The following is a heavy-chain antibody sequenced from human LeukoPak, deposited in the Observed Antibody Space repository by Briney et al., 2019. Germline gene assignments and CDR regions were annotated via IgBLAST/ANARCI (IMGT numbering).Heavy chain of an antibody. V-gene: IGHV3-7*04. CDR2: IKQDGSDK. J-gene: IGHJ4*02. CDR1: GFTFSNYW. D-gene: IGHD5-18*01. Sequence: GGSLRLSCAASGFTFSNYWISWVRQAPGKGLEWVANIKQDGSDKYYVDSVKGRFTISRDNAKNSLYLQMNSLRGEDTAVYYCAGVGDTTMVHLLHYWGQGTLVTVSS. CDR3: AGVGDTTMVHLLHY.